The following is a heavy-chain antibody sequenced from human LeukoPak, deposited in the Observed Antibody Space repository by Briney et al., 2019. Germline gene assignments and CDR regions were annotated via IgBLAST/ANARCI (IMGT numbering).Heavy chain of an antibody. D-gene: IGHD3-22*01. CDR3: ARALDYYDSSEKGAFDI. CDR2: SYYSGST. Sequence: SETLSLTCTVSGGSISSGDYYWSWIRQPPGKGLEWIGYSYYSGSTYYNPSLKSRVTISVDTSKNQFSLKLSSVTAADTAVYYCARALDYYDSSEKGAFDIWGQGTMVTVSS. CDR1: GGSISSGDYY. J-gene: IGHJ3*02. V-gene: IGHV4-30-4*01.